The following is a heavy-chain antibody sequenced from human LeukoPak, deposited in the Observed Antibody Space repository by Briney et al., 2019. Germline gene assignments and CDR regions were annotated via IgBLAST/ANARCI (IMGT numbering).Heavy chain of an antibody. J-gene: IGHJ4*02. Sequence: QPGRSLRPSCAASGFTFSSYAMHWVRQAPGKGLEWVAVISYDGSNKYYADSVKGRFTISRDNSKNTLYLQMNSLRAEDTAVYYCARVSSWYRAFDYWGQGTLVTVSS. V-gene: IGHV3-30-3*01. CDR3: ARVSSWYRAFDY. CDR2: ISYDGSNK. CDR1: GFTFSSYA. D-gene: IGHD6-13*01.